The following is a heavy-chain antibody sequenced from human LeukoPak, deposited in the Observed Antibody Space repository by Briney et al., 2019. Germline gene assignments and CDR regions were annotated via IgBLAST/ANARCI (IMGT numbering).Heavy chain of an antibody. V-gene: IGHV1-2*02. CDR1: GYTFTGYY. CDR2: INPNSGGT. CDR3: ARDGMVQGVYDAFDI. Sequence: ASVKVSCKASGYTFTGYYMHWVRQAPGQGLEWMGLINPNSGGTNYAQKFQGRVTMTRDTSISTAYMELSRLRSDDTAVYYCARDGMVQGVYDAFDIWGQGTMVTVCS. J-gene: IGHJ3*02. D-gene: IGHD3-10*01.